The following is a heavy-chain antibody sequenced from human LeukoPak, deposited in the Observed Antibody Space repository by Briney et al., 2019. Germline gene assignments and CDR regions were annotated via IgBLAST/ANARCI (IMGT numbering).Heavy chain of an antibody. CDR3: ARGGGYSERVDY. CDR1: GFTFSDSW. D-gene: IGHD1-26*01. V-gene: IGHV3-7*01. CDR2: IKFDGTEK. J-gene: IGHJ4*02. Sequence: PGGSLRLSCAASGFTFSDSWMTWVRQAPGKGLEWVATIKFDGTEKQYVASVRGRFTISRANAENSMFLRMESLSPEDTAVYYCARGGGYSERVDYWGQGTLVTVSS.